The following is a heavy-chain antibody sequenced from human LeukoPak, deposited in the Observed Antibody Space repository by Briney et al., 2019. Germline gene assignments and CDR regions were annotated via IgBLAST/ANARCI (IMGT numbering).Heavy chain of an antibody. CDR1: GFTFSSYA. J-gene: IGHJ4*02. D-gene: IGHD2/OR15-2a*01. V-gene: IGHV3-23*01. Sequence: GGSLRLSCAASGFTFSSYAMSWVRQAPGKGLEWVSGISGSGGNTYYVDSVKGRFAISRDNSRNTLYLQMNNLRAEDTAVYYCAKDALISYRGAWSQSEYWGQGTLVTVSS. CDR2: ISGSGGNT. CDR3: AKDALISYRGAWSQSEY.